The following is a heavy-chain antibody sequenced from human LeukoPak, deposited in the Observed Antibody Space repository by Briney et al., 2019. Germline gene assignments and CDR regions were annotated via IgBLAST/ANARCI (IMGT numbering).Heavy chain of an antibody. CDR1: GYTFTSYD. D-gene: IGHD3-10*01. CDR2: MNPGSGNT. J-gene: IGHJ4*02. CDR3: AAHTYYYSSGSFAY. V-gene: IGHV1-8*01. Sequence: ASVKVSFKASGYTFTSYDINWVRQAPGQGPEWMGWMNPGSGNTGYAQRFQGRVTMTRDTSINTAYLELSSLTSEDTAVYYCAAHTYYYSSGSFAYWGQGTLVTVSS.